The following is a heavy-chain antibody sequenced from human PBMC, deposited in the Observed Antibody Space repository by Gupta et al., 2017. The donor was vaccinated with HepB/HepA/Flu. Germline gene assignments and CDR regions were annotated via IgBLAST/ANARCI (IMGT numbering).Heavy chain of an antibody. D-gene: IGHD2-2*01. CDR1: GFTFSNFG. J-gene: IGHJ3*02. V-gene: IGHV3-33*01. CDR3: ARGGYCSTTTCYDDAFDI. Sequence: QLVESGGGVVQPGQSLRLSCAASGFTFSNFGLHWVRQAPGRGLEWVAVVWYDGSRKYYADYVKGRFTISRDNSKNTLYLQMNSLRAEDTAVYYCARGGYCSTTTCYDDAFDIWGQGTMLTVSS. CDR2: VWYDGSRK.